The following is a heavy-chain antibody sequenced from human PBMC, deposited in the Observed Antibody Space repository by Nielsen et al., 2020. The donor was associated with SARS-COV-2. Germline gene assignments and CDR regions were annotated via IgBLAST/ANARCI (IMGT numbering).Heavy chain of an antibody. CDR3: ARGGTWNYEGHDY. J-gene: IGHJ4*02. D-gene: IGHD1-7*01. Sequence: GESLKISCAASGFTFSDYYMSWIRQAPGKGLEWVSFISSSSSYTNYADSVKGRFTISRDNAQNSLYLQMNSLRPEDTAVYYCARGGTWNYEGHDYWGQGALVTVSS. V-gene: IGHV3-11*06. CDR2: ISSSSSYT. CDR1: GFTFSDYY.